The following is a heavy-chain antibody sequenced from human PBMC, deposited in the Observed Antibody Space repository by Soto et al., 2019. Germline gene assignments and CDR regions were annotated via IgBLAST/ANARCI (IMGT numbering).Heavy chain of an antibody. D-gene: IGHD1-7*01. CDR3: ASSELQPRQNNYYYYYMDV. J-gene: IGHJ6*03. CDR1: GGSISSGGYY. Sequence: SETLSLSCTVSGGSISSGGYYWSWIRQHPGKGLEWIGYIYYSGSTYHNPSLKSRVTISVDTSKNQFSLKLSSVTAADTAVYYCASSELQPRQNNYYYYYMDVWVNGTSVT. CDR2: IYYSGST. V-gene: IGHV4-31*03.